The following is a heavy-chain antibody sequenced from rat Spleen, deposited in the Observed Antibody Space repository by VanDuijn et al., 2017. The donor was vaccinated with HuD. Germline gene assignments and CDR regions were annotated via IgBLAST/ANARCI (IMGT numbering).Heavy chain of an antibody. Sequence: EVQLVESGGGLVQPGRSLKLSCAASGFTVSNYGVAWVRQAPTKGLEWVATISCDGSSTYYRYSVKSRFTISRDNAKSTLYLQMDSLRSEETATYYCTRGYAHYWGQGVMVTVSS. D-gene: IGHD1-12*03. CDR1: GFTVSNYG. J-gene: IGHJ2*01. CDR3: TRGYAHY. CDR2: ISCDGSST. V-gene: IGHV5-29*01.